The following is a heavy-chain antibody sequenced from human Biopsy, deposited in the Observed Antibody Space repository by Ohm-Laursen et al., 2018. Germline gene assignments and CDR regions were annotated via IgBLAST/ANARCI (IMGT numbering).Heavy chain of an antibody. V-gene: IGHV4-4*07. CDR2: IYSSGST. D-gene: IGHD6-13*01. J-gene: IGHJ5*02. CDR1: GGSISNYY. Sequence: GTLSLTCTVSGGSISNYYWSWIRQPAGQGLEWIGRIYSSGSTNYNPPLKSRVTMLVDTSKNQFSLILSSMTAADTAVYYCAREPRIAAVAYFDPWGQGTLVTVAS. CDR3: AREPRIAAVAYFDP.